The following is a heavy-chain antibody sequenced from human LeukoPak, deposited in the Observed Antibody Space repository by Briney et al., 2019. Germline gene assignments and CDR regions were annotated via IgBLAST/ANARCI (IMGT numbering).Heavy chain of an antibody. CDR2: IYTGGST. D-gene: IGHD6-19*01. J-gene: IGHJ4*02. CDR3: ARVGSSGCFDY. Sequence: GGSLRLSCAASGFTVSSYYMSWVRQAPGKGLEWVSVIYTGGSTYFADSVKGRFTISRDNSKNTLYLQMNSLRAEDTAVYYCARVGSSGCFDYWGQGNVVTVSS. V-gene: IGHV3-53*01. CDR1: GFTVSSYY.